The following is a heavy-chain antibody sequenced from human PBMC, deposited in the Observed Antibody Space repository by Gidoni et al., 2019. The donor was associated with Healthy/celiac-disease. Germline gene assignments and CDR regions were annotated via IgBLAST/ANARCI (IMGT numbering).Heavy chain of an antibody. CDR1: GYSFTSYW. J-gene: IGHJ5*02. Sequence: EVQLVQSGAEVKKPGESRQISCKGSGYSFTSYWIGWVRQMPGKGREWLGIIYPGDSDTSYSPSFQGQVTISADKSISTAYLQWSILKASDTAMYYCARREGGIAVAGTRGPFDPWGQGTLVTVSS. V-gene: IGHV5-51*03. CDR2: IYPGDSDT. D-gene: IGHD6-19*01. CDR3: ARREGGIAVAGTRGPFDP.